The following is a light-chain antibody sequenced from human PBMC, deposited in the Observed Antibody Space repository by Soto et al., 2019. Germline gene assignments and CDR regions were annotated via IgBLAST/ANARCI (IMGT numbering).Light chain of an antibody. V-gene: IGLV4-69*01. Sequence: QPVLTQSPSASASLGASVKLTCTLSSGHNTYAIAWHQQQPEKGPRFLMKVNNDGSHFKGDGIPDRFSGSSSGTDRYLTISSLQSEDEADYYCQTWGTGIVVFGGGTKLTVL. J-gene: IGLJ2*01. CDR3: QTWGTGIVV. CDR2: VNNDGSH. CDR1: SGHNTYA.